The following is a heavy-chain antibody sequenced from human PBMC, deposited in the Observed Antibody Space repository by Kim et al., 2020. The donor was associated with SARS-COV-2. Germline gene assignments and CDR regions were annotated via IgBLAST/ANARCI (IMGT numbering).Heavy chain of an antibody. V-gene: IGHV3-23*01. J-gene: IGHJ5*02. Sequence: VKRRFTHTIDNSKKTLYMQMNSLRAEDTAVYYCAKSPLQYGNSWYWFDPWGQGTLVTVSS. D-gene: IGHD6-13*01. CDR3: AKSPLQYGNSWYWFDP.